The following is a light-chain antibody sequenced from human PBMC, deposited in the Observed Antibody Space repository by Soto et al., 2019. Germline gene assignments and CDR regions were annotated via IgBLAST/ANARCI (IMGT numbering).Light chain of an antibody. CDR1: GGSITSGY. Sequence: NFMLTQPHSVSESPGQTVTISCTRSGGSITSGYVQWYQQRPGSAPTTVIYEDNQRPSGVPDRFSGSIDSSSNSASLTISGLKTGDEADYYCQSYHSSYPYVFGTGTKLTVL. J-gene: IGLJ1*01. CDR3: QSYHSSYPYV. CDR2: EDN. V-gene: IGLV6-57*03.